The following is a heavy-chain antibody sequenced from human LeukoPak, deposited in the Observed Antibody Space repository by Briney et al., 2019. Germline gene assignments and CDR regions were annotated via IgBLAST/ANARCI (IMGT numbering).Heavy chain of an antibody. D-gene: IGHD3-3*01. CDR2: IKSKSDGGTT. Sequence: PGGSLRLSCAASGFTFSNAWMNWVRQAPGKGLEWVGRIKSKSDGGTTDYAAPVKGRFTISRDDSKNTLYLQMNSLKTEDTAVYYCTTNDLYDFWSGYYRDYFDYWGQGTLVTVSS. J-gene: IGHJ4*02. CDR1: GFTFSNAW. V-gene: IGHV3-15*01. CDR3: TTNDLYDFWSGYYRDYFDY.